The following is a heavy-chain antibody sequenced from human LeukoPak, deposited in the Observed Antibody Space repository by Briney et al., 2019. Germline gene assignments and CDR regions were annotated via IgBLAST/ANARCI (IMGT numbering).Heavy chain of an antibody. Sequence: SETLSLTCTVSGGSISSSSYYWGWIRQPPGKGLEWIGSIYYSGSTYYNPSLKSRVTISVDTSKSQFSLKLSSVTAADTAVYYCARHNSDGYNRPFDYWGQGTLVTVSS. CDR2: IYYSGST. CDR1: GGSISSSSYY. D-gene: IGHD5-24*01. V-gene: IGHV4-39*01. CDR3: ARHNSDGYNRPFDY. J-gene: IGHJ4*02.